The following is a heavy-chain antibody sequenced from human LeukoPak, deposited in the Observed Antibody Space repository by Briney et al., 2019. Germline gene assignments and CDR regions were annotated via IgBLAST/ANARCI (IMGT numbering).Heavy chain of an antibody. CDR1: GGSISSYY. CDR2: IYTSGST. D-gene: IGHD6-19*01. V-gene: IGHV4-4*07. J-gene: IGHJ4*02. CDR3: ARDLGVAVAPKIDY. Sequence: SETLSLTCTVSGGSISSYYWSWIRQPAGKGLEWIGRIYTSGSTNYDPSLKSRVTMSVDTSKNQFSLKLSSVTAADTAVYYCARDLGVAVAPKIDYWGQGTLVTVSS.